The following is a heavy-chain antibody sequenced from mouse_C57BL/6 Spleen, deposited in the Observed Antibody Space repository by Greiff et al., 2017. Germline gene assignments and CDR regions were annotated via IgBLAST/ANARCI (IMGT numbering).Heavy chain of an antibody. V-gene: IGHV1-81*01. J-gene: IGHJ2*01. Sequence: QVQLQQSGAELARPGASVKLSCKASGYTFTSYGISWVKQRTGQGLEWIGEIDPRSGNTYYNEKFKGKATLTADKSSSTAYMELRSLTSEDSAVYFCATTTVVANFDYWGQGTTLTVSS. CDR2: IDPRSGNT. D-gene: IGHD1-1*01. CDR3: ATTTVVANFDY. CDR1: GYTFTSYG.